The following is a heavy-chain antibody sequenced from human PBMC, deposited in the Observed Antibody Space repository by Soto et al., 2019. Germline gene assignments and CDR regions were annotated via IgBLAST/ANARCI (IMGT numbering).Heavy chain of an antibody. CDR1: GGTFSSYA. V-gene: IGHV1-69*12. D-gene: IGHD3-22*01. CDR2: IIPIFGTA. CDR3: ARIQYYYDSSGYYPPFDY. J-gene: IGHJ4*02. Sequence: QVQLVQSGAEVKKPGSSVKVSCKASGGTFSSYAISWVRQAPGQGLEWMGGIIPIFGTANYAQKFQGRVTITADESTSTVYMELRILRSEDTAVYYCARIQYYYDSSGYYPPFDYWGQGTLVTVSS.